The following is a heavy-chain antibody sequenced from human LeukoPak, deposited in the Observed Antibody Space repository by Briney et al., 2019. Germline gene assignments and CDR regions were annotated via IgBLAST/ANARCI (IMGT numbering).Heavy chain of an antibody. J-gene: IGHJ4*02. CDR2: IYPGDSDT. CDR3: ARQDGNSKYYVDY. V-gene: IGHV5-51*01. Sequence: GASLKISCKGSGSRFTYYWIGWVRQMPGKGLEWMGIIYPGDSDTRYRPSFQGQVTISVDKSISTAYLQWSSLKASDTAMYYCARQDGNSKYYVDYWGQGTLVTVSS. D-gene: IGHD1-1*01. CDR1: GSRFTYYW.